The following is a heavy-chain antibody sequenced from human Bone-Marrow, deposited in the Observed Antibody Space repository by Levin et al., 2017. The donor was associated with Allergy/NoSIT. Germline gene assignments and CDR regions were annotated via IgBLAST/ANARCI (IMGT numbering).Heavy chain of an antibody. CDR2: ISYDGSNK. CDR3: AKVLEGGLMRRFGELLGNYYYGMDV. V-gene: IGHV3-30*18. D-gene: IGHD3-10*01. Sequence: GGSLRLSCAASGFTFSSYGMHWVRQAPGKGLEWVAVISYDGSNKYYADSVKGRFTISRDNSKNTLYLQMNSLRAEDTAVYYCAKVLEGGLMRRFGELLGNYYYGMDVWGQGTTVTVSS. CDR1: GFTFSSYG. J-gene: IGHJ6*02.